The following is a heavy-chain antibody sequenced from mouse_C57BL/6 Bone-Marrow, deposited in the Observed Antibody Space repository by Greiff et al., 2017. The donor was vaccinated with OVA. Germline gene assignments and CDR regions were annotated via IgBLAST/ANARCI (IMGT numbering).Heavy chain of an antibody. V-gene: IGHV1-55*01. D-gene: IGHD1-1*01. Sequence: VQLQQSGAELVKPGASVKMSCKASGYTFTSYWITWVKQRPGQGLEWIGDIYPGSGSTNYNEKFKSKATLTVDTSSSTAYMQLSSLTSEDSAVYYCARMHYGSSPYYFDYWGQGTTLTVSS. CDR3: ARMHYGSSPYYFDY. J-gene: IGHJ2*01. CDR1: GYTFTSYW. CDR2: IYPGSGST.